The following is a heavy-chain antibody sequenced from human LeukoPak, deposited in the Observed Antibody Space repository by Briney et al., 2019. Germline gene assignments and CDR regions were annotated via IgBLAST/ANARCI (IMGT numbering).Heavy chain of an antibody. CDR1: GGSISSSSYY. V-gene: IGHV4-39*02. Sequence: SETLSLTCTVSGGSISSSSYYWGWIRQPPGKGLEWIGSIYYSGSTYYNPSLKSRVTISVDTSKNQFSLKLSSVTAADTAVYYCARDSPGWRYCSGGSCYPGLDYWGQGTLVTVSS. J-gene: IGHJ4*02. D-gene: IGHD2-15*01. CDR2: IYYSGST. CDR3: ARDSPGWRYCSGGSCYPGLDY.